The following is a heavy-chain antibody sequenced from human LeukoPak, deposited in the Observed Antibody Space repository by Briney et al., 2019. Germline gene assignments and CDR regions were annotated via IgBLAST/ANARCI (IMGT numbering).Heavy chain of an antibody. CDR2: IYTSEST. CDR3: ARVDYGDYVAENWFDP. CDR1: GGSISSYY. D-gene: IGHD4-17*01. J-gene: IGHJ5*02. Sequence: PSETLSLTCTVSGGSISSYYWSWIRQPAGKGLEWIGRIYTSESTNYNPSLKSRVTMSVDTSKNQFSLKLSSVTAADTAVYYCARVDYGDYVAENWFDPWGQGTLVTVPS. V-gene: IGHV4-4*07.